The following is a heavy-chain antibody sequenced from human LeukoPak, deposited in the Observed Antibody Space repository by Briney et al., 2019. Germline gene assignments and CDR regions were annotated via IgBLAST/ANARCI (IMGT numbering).Heavy chain of an antibody. D-gene: IGHD2/OR15-2a*01. V-gene: IGHV3-23*01. CDR1: GFTFSTYA. Sequence: PGGSLRLSCAASGFTFSTYAMNWVRPAPGKRLEGVSSITGSGRDTYYAGSVRGRITISRDNSRNKLYLQMNSLRAEDTAVYYCAKDSAKKYDDYWGQGTLVTVSS. CDR2: ITGSGRDT. CDR3: AKDSAKKYDDY. J-gene: IGHJ4*02.